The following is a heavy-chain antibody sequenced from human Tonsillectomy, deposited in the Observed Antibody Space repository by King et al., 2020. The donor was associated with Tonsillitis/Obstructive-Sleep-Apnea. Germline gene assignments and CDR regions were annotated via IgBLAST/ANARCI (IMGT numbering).Heavy chain of an antibody. Sequence: QLVQSGGGVVQPWRSLRLSCAASGFTFSSYAMHWVRQAPGKGLEWVAVISYDGSNKYYADSVKGRFTISRDNSKNTLYLQMNSLRAEDTAVYYCARDGSVVATGLDYWGQGTLVTVSS. J-gene: IGHJ4*02. D-gene: IGHD5-12*01. CDR2: ISYDGSNK. CDR3: ARDGSVVATGLDY. V-gene: IGHV3-30*04. CDR1: GFTFSSYA.